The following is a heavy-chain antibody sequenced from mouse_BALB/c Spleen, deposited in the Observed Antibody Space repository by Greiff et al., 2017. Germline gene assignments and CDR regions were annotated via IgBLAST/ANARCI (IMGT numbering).Heavy chain of an antibody. V-gene: IGHV5-6-5*01. CDR2: ISSGGST. Sequence: EVQRVESGGGLVKPGGSLKLSCAASGFTFSSYAMSWVRQTPEKRLEWVASISSGGSTYYPDSVKGRFTISRDNARNILYLQMSSLRSEDTAMYYCARGESAYWGQGTLVTVSA. J-gene: IGHJ3*01. CDR1: GFTFSSYA. CDR3: ARGESAY.